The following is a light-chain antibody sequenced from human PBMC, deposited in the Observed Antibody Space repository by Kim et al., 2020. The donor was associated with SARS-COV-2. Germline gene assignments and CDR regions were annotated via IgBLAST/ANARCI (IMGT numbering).Light chain of an antibody. Sequence: EIVLTQPPATLSLSPGERATLSCRASQSVRTYLAWYQQKPGQSPRLLIYDASNRATGIPARFSGSGSGTDFTLTISSLEPEDFAVYYCQQRGNWPTFGQGTRLEIK. CDR3: QQRGNWPT. CDR2: DAS. CDR1: QSVRTY. J-gene: IGKJ5*01. V-gene: IGKV3-11*01.